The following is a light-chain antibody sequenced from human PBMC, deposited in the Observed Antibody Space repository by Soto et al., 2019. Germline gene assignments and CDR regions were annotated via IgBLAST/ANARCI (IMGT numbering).Light chain of an antibody. CDR3: SSYGGSKV. V-gene: IGLV2-8*01. Sequence: QSALTQPPSASGSPGQSVTISCTGTSSDVGGYNYVSWYQQHLGKAPKLIIYEVSKRPSGVPDRFSGSKSGNTASLTVSGLQAEDEADYYCSSYGGSKVFGGGTKLTVL. CDR2: EVS. CDR1: SSDVGGYNY. J-gene: IGLJ2*01.